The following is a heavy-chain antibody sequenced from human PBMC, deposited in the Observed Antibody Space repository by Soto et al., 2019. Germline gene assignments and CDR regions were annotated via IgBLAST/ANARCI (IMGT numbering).Heavy chain of an antibody. J-gene: IGHJ4*02. Sequence: EVQLLESGGGLLQPGGSLRLSCAASGFTFSSYAMSWVRQAPGKGLEWVSDISGSGGRTYYADSVKGRFTISRDNSKNTLYLQMNSLRVEDTAVYYCAKDRHDSSGYLDYWGQGTLVTVSS. D-gene: IGHD3-22*01. CDR1: GFTFSSYA. CDR2: ISGSGGRT. V-gene: IGHV3-23*01. CDR3: AKDRHDSSGYLDY.